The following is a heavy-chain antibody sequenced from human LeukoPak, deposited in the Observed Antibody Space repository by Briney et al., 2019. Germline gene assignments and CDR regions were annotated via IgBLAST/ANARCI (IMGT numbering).Heavy chain of an antibody. J-gene: IGHJ3*02. Sequence: PGGSLRLSCAASGFTFSSYWMHWVRQAPGKGLEWVSSISSSSSYIYYADSVKGRFTISRDNAKNSLYLQMNSLRAEDTAVYYCARIRDGYIGGAFDIWGQGTMVTVSS. V-gene: IGHV3-21*01. CDR3: ARIRDGYIGGAFDI. CDR1: GFTFSSYW. D-gene: IGHD5-24*01. CDR2: ISSSSSYI.